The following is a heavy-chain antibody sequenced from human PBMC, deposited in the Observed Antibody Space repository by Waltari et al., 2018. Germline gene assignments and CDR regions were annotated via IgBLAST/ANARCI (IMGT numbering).Heavy chain of an antibody. CDR2: IYHSGST. J-gene: IGHJ3*02. CDR1: GYSISSGYY. D-gene: IGHD3-3*01. V-gene: IGHV4-38-2*01. CDR3: ARGLGFWSGYLDAFDI. Sequence: QVQLQESGPGLVKPSETLSLTCAVSGYSISSGYYWGWIRQPPGKGLEWIGSIYHSGSTYYNPSLKSRVTISVDTSKNQFSLKLSSVTAADTAVYYCARGLGFWSGYLDAFDIWGQGTMVTVSS.